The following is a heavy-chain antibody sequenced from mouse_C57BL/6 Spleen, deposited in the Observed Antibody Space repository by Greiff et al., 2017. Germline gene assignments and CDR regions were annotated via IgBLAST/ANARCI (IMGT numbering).Heavy chain of an antibody. V-gene: IGHV1-76*01. CDR3: AREADYYGSRRTWFAY. CDR2: IYPGSGNT. CDR1: GYTFTDYY. J-gene: IGHJ3*01. D-gene: IGHD1-1*01. Sequence: QVQLQQSGAELVRPGASVKLSCKASGYTFTDYYINWVKQRPGQGLEWIARIYPGSGNTYYNEKFKGKATLTAEKSSSTAYMQLSSLTSEDSAVYFCAREADYYGSRRTWFAYWGQGTLVTVSA.